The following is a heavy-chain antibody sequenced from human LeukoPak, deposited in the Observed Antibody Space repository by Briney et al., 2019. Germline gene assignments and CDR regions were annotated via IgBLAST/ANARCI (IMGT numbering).Heavy chain of an antibody. J-gene: IGHJ4*02. CDR2: INHSGST. CDR1: GGSFSGYY. D-gene: IGHD5-12*01. CDR3: ARGGTGVDIVATIPLPFDY. Sequence: PSETLSLTCAVYGGSFSGYYWSWIHQPPGKGLEWIGEINHSGSTNYNPSLKSRVAISVDTSKNQFSLKLSSVTAADTAVYYCARGGTGVDIVATIPLPFDYWGQGTLVTVSS. V-gene: IGHV4-34*01.